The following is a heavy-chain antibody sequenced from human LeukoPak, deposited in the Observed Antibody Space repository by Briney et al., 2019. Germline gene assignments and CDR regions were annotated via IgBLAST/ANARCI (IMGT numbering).Heavy chain of an antibody. CDR3: ASSLRAGYYGSGSYRTLHDAFDI. CDR1: GFTVSSNY. J-gene: IGHJ3*02. V-gene: IGHV3-53*01. D-gene: IGHD3-10*01. CDR2: IYSGGST. Sequence: PGGSLRLSCAASGFTVSSNYMSWVRQAPGKGLEWVSVIYSGGSTYYADSVKGRFTISRDNSKNTLYLQTNSLRAEDTAVYYCASSLRAGYYGSGSYRTLHDAFDIWGQGTMVTVSS.